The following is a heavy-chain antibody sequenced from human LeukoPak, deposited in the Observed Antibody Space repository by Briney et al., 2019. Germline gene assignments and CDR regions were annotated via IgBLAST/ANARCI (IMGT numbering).Heavy chain of an antibody. CDR2: IYTSGST. Sequence: AETLSLTCTVSGGSISSYYWSWIRQPAGKGLEWIGRIYTSGSTNYNPSLKSRVTISVDTSKNQFSLKLSSVTAADTAVYYCAREGRWLQFYYFDYWGQGTLLTLSS. V-gene: IGHV4-4*07. CDR1: GGSISSYY. J-gene: IGHJ4*02. CDR3: AREGRWLQFYYFDY. D-gene: IGHD5-24*01.